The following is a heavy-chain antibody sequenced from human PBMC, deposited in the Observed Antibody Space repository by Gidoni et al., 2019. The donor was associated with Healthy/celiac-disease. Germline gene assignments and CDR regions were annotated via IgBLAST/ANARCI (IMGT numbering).Heavy chain of an antibody. D-gene: IGHD6-19*01. CDR1: GFTFISYS. Sequence: EVQLVASGGGLVQPGGSLRLSCAASGFTFISYSMNCVRQAPGKGLEWVSYISSSSSTIYYADSVKGRFTISRDNAKNSLYLQMNSLRDEETAVYYCARDLSSGWDRYYGMDVWGQGTTVTVSS. V-gene: IGHV3-48*02. J-gene: IGHJ6*02. CDR2: ISSSSSTI. CDR3: ARDLSSGWDRYYGMDV.